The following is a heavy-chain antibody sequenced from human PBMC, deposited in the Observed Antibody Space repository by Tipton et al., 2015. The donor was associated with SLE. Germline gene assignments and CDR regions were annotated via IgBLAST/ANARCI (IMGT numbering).Heavy chain of an antibody. CDR2: IHPNTGGA. CDR1: EDILSIYY. D-gene: IGHD1-26*01. Sequence: QLVQSGAEVEKPGASVKVSCRASEDILSIYYFHWVRQAPGQGLEWMGWIHPNTGGANRAQRFQGRITLTRDTSINTVYMELKWLRSDDTAVYYCARVARSGRGDYWGQGTLVTVSS. J-gene: IGHJ4*02. V-gene: IGHV1-2*02. CDR3: ARVARSGRGDY.